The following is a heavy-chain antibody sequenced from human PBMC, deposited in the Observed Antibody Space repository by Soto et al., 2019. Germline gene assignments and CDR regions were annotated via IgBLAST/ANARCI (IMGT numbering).Heavy chain of an antibody. V-gene: IGHV3-64*01. Sequence: EAQLVESGGGLVQPGGSLRLSCAASGFTFSNYEMHWVRQAPGKGLEYVSGISNNGAHTDYAKSVKGRFTISRDNSENTLYLQMGSLRAEDMALYYCARRGYGSRWPNVYMDVWGKGTTVPGFS. CDR2: ISNNGAHT. CDR3: ARRGYGSRWPNVYMDV. CDR1: GFTFSNYE. D-gene: IGHD6-13*01. J-gene: IGHJ6*03.